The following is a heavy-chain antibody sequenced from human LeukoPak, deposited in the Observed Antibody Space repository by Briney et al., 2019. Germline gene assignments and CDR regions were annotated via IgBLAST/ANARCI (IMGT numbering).Heavy chain of an antibody. CDR2: ISAYNGNT. CDR1: GYTFTSYG. V-gene: IGHV1-18*01. Sequence: ASVKVSCKASGYTFTSYGISWVRQAPGQGLEWMGWISAYNGNTNYAQKLQGRVTLTTDTSTGTAYMELRSLRYDDTAVYYCAGYYYDSSGYPRPWFDPWGQGTLVTVSS. J-gene: IGHJ5*02. D-gene: IGHD3-22*01. CDR3: AGYYYDSSGYPRPWFDP.